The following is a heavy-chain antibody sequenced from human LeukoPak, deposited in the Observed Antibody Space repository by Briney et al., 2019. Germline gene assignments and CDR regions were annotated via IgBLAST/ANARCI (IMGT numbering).Heavy chain of an antibody. D-gene: IGHD6-6*01. CDR3: ARIDSSSDYFDY. CDR2: ISSSSSYI. J-gene: IGHJ4*02. V-gene: IGHV3-21*01. Sequence: GGSLRLSCAASGFTFSSYSMNWVRQAPGKRLEWVSSISSSSSYIYYADSVKGRFTISRDNAKNSLYLQMNSLRAEDTAVYYCARIDSSSDYFDYWGQGTLVTVSS. CDR1: GFTFSSYS.